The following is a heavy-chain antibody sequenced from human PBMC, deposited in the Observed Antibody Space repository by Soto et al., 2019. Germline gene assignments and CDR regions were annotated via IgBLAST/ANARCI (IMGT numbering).Heavy chain of an antibody. CDR2: IKKDGSDR. CDR3: ARDPRDSEYAIFDY. CDR1: GFTFGNSW. V-gene: IGHV3-7*05. Sequence: GGSLRLSCAASGFTFGNSWMSWVRQAPGKGLEWVANIKKDGSDRYYVDSVKGRFTISRDNAKNSLYLYMESLRVEDTAVYYCARDPRDSEYAIFDYWGQGTLVTVSS. D-gene: IGHD1-26*01. J-gene: IGHJ4*02.